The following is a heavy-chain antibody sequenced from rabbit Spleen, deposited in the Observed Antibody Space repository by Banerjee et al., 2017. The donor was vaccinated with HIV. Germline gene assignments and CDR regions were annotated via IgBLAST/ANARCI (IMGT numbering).Heavy chain of an antibody. V-gene: IGHV1S7*01. CDR1: GFDFTSDY. CDR2: IYTAGGTT. D-gene: IGHD4-1*01. CDR3: ARTIVPWLGLTRLDL. J-gene: IGHJ3*01. Sequence: QLKETGGGLVQPGGSLTLSCKASGFDFTSDYMSWVRQAPGKGLEWIGLIYTAGGTTDYASWVNGRFTISSDNAQNTVDLQMTSLTAADTATYFCARTIVPWLGLTRLDLWGPGTLVTVS.